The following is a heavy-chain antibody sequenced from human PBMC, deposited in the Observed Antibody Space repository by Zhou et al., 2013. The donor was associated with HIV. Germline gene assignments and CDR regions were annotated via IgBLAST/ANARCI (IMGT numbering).Heavy chain of an antibody. V-gene: IGHV1-2*02. J-gene: IGHJ5*02. CDR2: INTNSGGT. CDR1: GYTFTDYY. D-gene: IGHD2-15*01. CDR3: TRPLYCSGGSCLNWFDR. Sequence: QVQLVQSGAEVKKPGASVQVSCKASGYTFTDYYIHWVRQAPGQGLEWMGWINTNSGGTKFAQTFQGRVSMTRDTSITTAYMELSSLRSDDTAVYYCTRPLYCSGGSCLNWFDRWGQGTLVTVSS.